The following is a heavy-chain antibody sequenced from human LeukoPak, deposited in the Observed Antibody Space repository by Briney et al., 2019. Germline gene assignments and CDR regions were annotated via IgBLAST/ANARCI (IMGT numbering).Heavy chain of an antibody. CDR1: GGSISSYY. D-gene: IGHD3-10*01. CDR3: ASWGIRGPPFDY. J-gene: IGHJ4*02. V-gene: IGHV4-59*01. Sequence: SETLSLTCTVSGGSISSYYWSWIRQPPGKGLEWIGYIYYSGSTNYNPSLKSRVTISVDTSKNQFSLKLSSVTAADTAVYYCASWGIRGPPFDYWGQGTLVTVSS. CDR2: IYYSGST.